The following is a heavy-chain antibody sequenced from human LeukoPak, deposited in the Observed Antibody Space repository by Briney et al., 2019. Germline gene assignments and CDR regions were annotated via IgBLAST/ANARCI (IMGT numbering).Heavy chain of an antibody. CDR1: GVSFDVYY. V-gene: IGHV4-34*01. CDR2: INHSGYT. CDR3: TRMTAGHDH. J-gene: IGHJ5*02. Sequence: AETLSLTCAVSGVSFDVYYWAWVRQTPGKGLEWSGEINHSGYTNDSPSLSSRVNLSIDTSRKQFSLNLRSVTVADAGTYYCTRMTAGHDHWGQGTLVTVSS. D-gene: IGHD2-21*02.